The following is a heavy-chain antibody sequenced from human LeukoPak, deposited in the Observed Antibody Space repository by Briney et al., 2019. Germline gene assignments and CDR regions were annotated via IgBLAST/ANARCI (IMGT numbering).Heavy chain of an antibody. CDR1: GGSISSNSYY. CDR2: IYYSGST. D-gene: IGHD3-10*01. V-gene: IGHV4-39*01. Sequence: SETLSLTCAVSGGSISSNSYYWGWIRQPPGTGLEWIGNIYYSGSTYYNPSLKSRVTISVDTSKNQFSLKLSSVTAADTAVYYCARTRYYYNSRNYGAPYYFDYWGQGTLVTVSS. CDR3: ARTRYYYNSRNYGAPYYFDY. J-gene: IGHJ4*02.